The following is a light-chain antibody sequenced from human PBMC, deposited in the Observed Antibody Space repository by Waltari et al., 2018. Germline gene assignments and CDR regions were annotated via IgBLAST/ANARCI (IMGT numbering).Light chain of an antibody. CDR3: QQRSNWPWT. J-gene: IGKJ1*01. V-gene: IGKV3-11*01. CDR1: QSVSSY. CDR2: DAS. Sequence: EIVLTQSPATLSLSPVERATLSCRASQSVSSYLAWNQQKPGQAPRLLIYDASNRATGIPARFSGSGSGTDFTLTISSLEPEDFAVYYCQQRSNWPWTFGQGTKVEIK.